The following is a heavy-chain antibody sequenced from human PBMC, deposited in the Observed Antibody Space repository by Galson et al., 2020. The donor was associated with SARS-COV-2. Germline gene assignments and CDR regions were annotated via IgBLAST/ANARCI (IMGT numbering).Heavy chain of an antibody. CDR3: ARDPVPSGWPNDAFDI. V-gene: IGHV3-33*01. D-gene: IGHD6-19*01. J-gene: IGHJ3*02. Sequence: TGGSLRLSCAASGFTFSSYGMHWVRQAPGKGLEWVAVIWYDGSNKYYADSVKGRFTISRDNSKNTLYLQMNSLRAEDTAVYYCARDPVPSGWPNDAFDIWGQGTMVTVSS. CDR2: IWYDGSNK. CDR1: GFTFSSYG.